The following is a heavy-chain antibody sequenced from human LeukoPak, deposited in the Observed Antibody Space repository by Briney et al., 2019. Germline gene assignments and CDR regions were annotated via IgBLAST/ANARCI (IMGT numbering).Heavy chain of an antibody. J-gene: IGHJ4*02. D-gene: IGHD3-16*01. CDR1: GFTFSSYV. Sequence: RGSLRLSCAASGFTFSSYVMHWVRQAPGKGLEWVAIISYDGSNEYYADSVKGRFTISRDNAKNSLYLQMDSLRVEDTAVYYCARDPEWGALDYWGLGTLVTVSS. CDR2: ISYDGSNE. V-gene: IGHV3-30*04. CDR3: ARDPEWGALDY.